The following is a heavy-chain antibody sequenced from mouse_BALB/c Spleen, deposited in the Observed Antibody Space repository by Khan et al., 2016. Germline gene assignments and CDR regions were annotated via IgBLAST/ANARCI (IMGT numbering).Heavy chain of an antibody. CDR1: GYSITRDYA. CDR2: ISYSGST. Sequence: EVQLQESGPGLVKPSQSLSLTCTVTGYSITRDYAWNWIRQFPGNKLEWMGYISYSGSTSYNPSLKSRISITRDTSKNQFFLQLNSVTTEETAKYYCARSMITTGFAYWGQGTLVTVSA. D-gene: IGHD2-4*01. CDR3: ARSMITTGFAY. J-gene: IGHJ3*01. V-gene: IGHV3-2*02.